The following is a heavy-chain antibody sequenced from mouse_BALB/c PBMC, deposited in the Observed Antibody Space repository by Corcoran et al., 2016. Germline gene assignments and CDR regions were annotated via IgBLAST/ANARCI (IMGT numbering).Heavy chain of an antibody. V-gene: IGHV1S136*01. CDR3: ARYADCYVYYYAMDY. Sequence: VQLQQSGPELVKPGASVKMSCKASGYTFTSYVMHWVKQKPGQGLEWIGYINPYNDGTKYNEKFKGKATLTSDKSSSTAYMELSSLTSEDSAVYYCARYADCYVYYYAMDYWGQGTSVTVSS. CDR1: GYTFTSYV. D-gene: IGHD2-3*01. J-gene: IGHJ4*01. CDR2: INPYNDGT.